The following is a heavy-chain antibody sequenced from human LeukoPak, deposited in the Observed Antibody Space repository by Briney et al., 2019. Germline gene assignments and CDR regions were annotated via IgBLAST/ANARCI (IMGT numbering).Heavy chain of an antibody. CDR3: AKDRLHSPMGPSFDY. D-gene: IGHD3-10*01. J-gene: IGHJ4*02. V-gene: IGHV3-23*01. CDR2: VSGSGGGT. Sequence: GGSLRLSCEASGFIFSTYAMNWVRQAPGKGLEWVSFVSGSGGGTHYADSVKGRFTISRDNSKNTLYLQMNGLRAEDTALYYCAKDRLHSPMGPSFDYWGQGTLVTVSS. CDR1: GFIFSTYA.